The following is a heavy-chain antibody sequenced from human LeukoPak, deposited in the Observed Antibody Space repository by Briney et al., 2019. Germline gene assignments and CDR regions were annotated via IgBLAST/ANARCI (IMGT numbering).Heavy chain of an antibody. CDR2: IYYSGST. Sequence: PSETLSLTCTVSGGSISSSSYYWGWIRQPPGKGLEWIGGIYYSGSTYYNPSLKTRVTISVNTSKNQFSLKLSSVTAADTAVYYCARQFGVVEFDPWGPGTLVTVSS. CDR3: ARQFGVVEFDP. CDR1: GGSISSSSYY. J-gene: IGHJ5*02. V-gene: IGHV4-39*01. D-gene: IGHD3-3*01.